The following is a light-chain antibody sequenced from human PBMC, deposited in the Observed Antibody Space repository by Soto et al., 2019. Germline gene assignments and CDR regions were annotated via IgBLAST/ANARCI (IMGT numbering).Light chain of an antibody. V-gene: IGKV4-1*01. CDR3: QQNFSARQT. J-gene: IGKJ1*01. CDR2: CAS. Sequence: PGQPRKLLMYCASTREAGVPDRFSGSGSGTDFTLTIGTLRTEHVAVCYCQQNFSARQTFGQGTKVETK.